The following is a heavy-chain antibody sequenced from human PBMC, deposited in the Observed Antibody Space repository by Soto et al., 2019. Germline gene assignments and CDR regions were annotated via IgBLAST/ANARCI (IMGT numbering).Heavy chain of an antibody. J-gene: IGHJ4*02. Sequence: GGSLRLSCAASGFTVSSNYMSWVRQAPGKGLEWVSVIYSGGSTYYADSVKGRFTISRDNSKNTLYLQMNSLRAEDTALYYCARDQGSGSYYNVMGYWGQGTLVTVSS. V-gene: IGHV3-66*01. CDR1: GFTVSSNY. D-gene: IGHD3-10*01. CDR2: IYSGGST. CDR3: ARDQGSGSYYNVMGY.